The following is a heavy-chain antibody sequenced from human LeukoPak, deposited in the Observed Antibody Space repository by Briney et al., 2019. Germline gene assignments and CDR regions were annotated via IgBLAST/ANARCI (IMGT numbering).Heavy chain of an antibody. CDR1: GGSISSGSYY. CDR2: IYTSGST. V-gene: IGHV4-61*02. CDR3: ARDASDYYDSSGYSHFDY. Sequence: SETLSLTCTVSGGSISSGSYYWSWIRQPAGKGLEWIGRIYTSGSTNYNPSLKSRVTISVDTSKNQFSLKLSSVTAADTAVHYCARDASDYYDSSGYSHFDYWGQGTLVTVSS. J-gene: IGHJ4*02. D-gene: IGHD3-22*01.